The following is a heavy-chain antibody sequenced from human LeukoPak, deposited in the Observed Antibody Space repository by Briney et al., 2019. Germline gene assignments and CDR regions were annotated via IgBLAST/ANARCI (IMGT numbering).Heavy chain of an antibody. CDR1: GGSFTSGNYY. CDR3: AREPPGY. V-gene: IGHV4-61*02. J-gene: IGHJ4*02. CDR2: IYTNGGA. Sequence: SETLSLTCTVSGGSFTSGNYYWHWIRQPAGKGLEWIGRIYTNGGASYKPSLKSRVTISIDASKNQFSLKLSSLTAADTAVYYCAREPPGYWGQGILVTVSS.